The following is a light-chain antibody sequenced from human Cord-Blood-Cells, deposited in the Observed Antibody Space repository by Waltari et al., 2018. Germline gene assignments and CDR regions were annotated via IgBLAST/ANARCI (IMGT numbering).Light chain of an antibody. CDR3: SSYAGSNNVV. CDR2: SVS. J-gene: IGLJ2*01. Sequence: QSALTRPHYASGSPGQSATTPCPGTCSDVGGYNTAGWDQQHPGKAPKLLNYSVSKRPSGVPYRFSGSKSGNTASLTVSGLQAEDEADYSCSSYAGSNNVVFGGGTKLTVL. V-gene: IGLV2-8*01. CDR1: CSDVGGYNT.